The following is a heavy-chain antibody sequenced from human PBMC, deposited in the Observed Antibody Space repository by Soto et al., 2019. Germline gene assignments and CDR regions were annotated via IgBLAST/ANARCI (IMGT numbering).Heavy chain of an antibody. V-gene: IGHV3-23*01. CDR1: GFTFISYA. CDR3: AKARWGPRYFDY. Sequence: PGGSLRLSCAASGFTFISYAMSWVRQAPGKGLEWVSAISGSGGSTYYADSVKGRFTISRDNSKNTLYLQMNSLRAEDTAVYYCAKARWGPRYFDYWGQGTLVTVSS. D-gene: IGHD3-16*01. J-gene: IGHJ4*02. CDR2: ISGSGGST.